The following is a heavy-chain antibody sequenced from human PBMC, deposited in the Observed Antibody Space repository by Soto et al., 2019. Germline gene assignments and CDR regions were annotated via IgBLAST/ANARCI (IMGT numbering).Heavy chain of an antibody. J-gene: IGHJ4*02. CDR1: GFTFSSYG. Sequence: GGSLRLSCAASGFTFSSYGMHWVRQAPGKGLEWVAVISYDGSNKYYADSVKGRFTISRDNSKNTLYLQMNSLRAEDTAVYYCAKVYAPGRGSYFDYWGQGTLVT. D-gene: IGHD2-2*01. CDR3: AKVYAPGRGSYFDY. CDR2: ISYDGSNK. V-gene: IGHV3-30*18.